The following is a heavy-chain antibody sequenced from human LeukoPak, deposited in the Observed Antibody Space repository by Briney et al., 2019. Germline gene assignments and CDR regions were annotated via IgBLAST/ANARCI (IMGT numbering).Heavy chain of an antibody. Sequence: GGSLRLSCAASGFTFSSYAMSWVRQAPGKGLEWVSAISGSGGSTYYADSVKGRFTISRDNSKNTPYLQMNSLRAEDTAVYYCAKGIAVAGNWGYYFDYWGQGTLVTVSS. D-gene: IGHD6-19*01. CDR3: AKGIAVAGNWGYYFDY. CDR2: ISGSGGST. V-gene: IGHV3-23*01. J-gene: IGHJ4*02. CDR1: GFTFSSYA.